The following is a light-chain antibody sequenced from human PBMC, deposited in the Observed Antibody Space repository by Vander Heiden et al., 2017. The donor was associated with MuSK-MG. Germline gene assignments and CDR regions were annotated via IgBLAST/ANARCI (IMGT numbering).Light chain of an antibody. J-gene: IGKJ2*01. V-gene: IGKV1-39*01. CDR2: AAS. CDR3: QQSDSTPMYT. Sequence: DIQMTQSPSSLSASVGDRVTITCRASQSISSYLNWYQQKPGKAPKLLIYAASSLQSGVPSRFSGSGSGTDFTLTISSRQPEDFATYYCQQSDSTPMYTFGPGTKLEIK. CDR1: QSISSY.